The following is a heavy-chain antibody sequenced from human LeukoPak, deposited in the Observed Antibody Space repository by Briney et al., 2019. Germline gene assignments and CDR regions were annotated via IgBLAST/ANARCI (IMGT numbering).Heavy chain of an antibody. V-gene: IGHV3-74*01. Sequence: GGSLRLSCAASGFTFSTYWMHWVRQAPGKGLVWVSRINSDGSSTSYADSVKGRFTISRDNARNPLYLQMNSLRAEDTAVHYCARVFRIPGISPDYWGQGTLVTVSS. CDR1: GFTFSTYW. CDR3: ARVFRIPGISPDY. D-gene: IGHD6-13*01. J-gene: IGHJ4*02. CDR2: INSDGSST.